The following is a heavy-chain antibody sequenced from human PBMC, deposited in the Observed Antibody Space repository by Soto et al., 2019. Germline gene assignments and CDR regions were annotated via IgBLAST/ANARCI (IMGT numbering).Heavy chain of an antibody. Sequence: EVQLEESGGGLVQPGGSLRLSCAASGFTFSDHYMDWVRQAPGKGLEWVGRTKNKANSYTKEYAASVKGRFTISRDDSKNSLHLQMHSLKAEDTAMYYCFRVALSGSGIRLFVYWGQGTLVTVSS. J-gene: IGHJ4*02. D-gene: IGHD3-10*01. CDR3: FRVALSGSGIRLFVY. CDR1: GFTFSDHY. CDR2: TKNKANSYTK. V-gene: IGHV3-72*01.